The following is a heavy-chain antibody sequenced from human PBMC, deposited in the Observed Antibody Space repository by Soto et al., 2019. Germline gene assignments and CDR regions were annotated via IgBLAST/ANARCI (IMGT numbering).Heavy chain of an antibody. CDR3: ARHPSDFWFDP. Sequence: QLQLQESGPGLVKPSETLSLTCSVSGGSISSSSYFWGWIRQPPGKGLEWIGSIYSSGSTYYTPSLKGRVTVSVATSKNQFSLKLSSVTAADTAVYYCARHPSDFWFDPWGQGTLVTVPS. J-gene: IGHJ5*02. V-gene: IGHV4-39*01. CDR2: IYSSGST. D-gene: IGHD2-21*02. CDR1: GGSISSSSYF.